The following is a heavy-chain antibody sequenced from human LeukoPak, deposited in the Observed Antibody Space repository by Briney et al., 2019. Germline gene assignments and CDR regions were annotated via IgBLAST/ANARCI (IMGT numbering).Heavy chain of an antibody. CDR1: GFTFSDYY. CDR3: ARDENYYDSPHAFDI. J-gene: IGHJ3*02. D-gene: IGHD3-22*01. Sequence: GGSLRLSCAASGFTFSDYYMSWIRQAPGKGLEWVSYISSSGSTIYYADSVKGRFIISRDNAKNSLYLQMNSLRAEDTAVYYCARDENYYDSPHAFDIWGQGTMVTVSS. V-gene: IGHV3-11*01. CDR2: ISSSGSTI.